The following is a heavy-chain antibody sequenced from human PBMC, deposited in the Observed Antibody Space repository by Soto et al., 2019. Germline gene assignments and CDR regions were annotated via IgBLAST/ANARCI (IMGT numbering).Heavy chain of an antibody. CDR3: ASRGDTAIIPYWYFYL. V-gene: IGHV3-21*01. CDR2: ISDISSHT. D-gene: IGHD5-18*01. J-gene: IGHJ2*01. CDR1: GFSFSSYR. Sequence: GGSLRLSCAASGFSFSSYRMNWVRQAPGKGLEWVSTISDISSHTYYADSVKGRFTISRDNAENSLYLEMNSLRAEDTAVYYCASRGDTAIIPYWYFYLRGRRSLVPVSS.